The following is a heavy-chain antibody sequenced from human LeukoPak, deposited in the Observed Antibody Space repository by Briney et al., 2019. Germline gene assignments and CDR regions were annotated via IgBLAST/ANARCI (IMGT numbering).Heavy chain of an antibody. J-gene: IGHJ6*03. CDR1: GGSISSGSYY. Sequence: SETLSLTCTVSGGSISSGSYYWSWIRQPAGKGLEWIGRIYTNGNINYNPSLQSRVTISFDTSKNLFSLKLTSVTAADTAVYYCARGASPYYYMDVWGKGTTVTVSS. D-gene: IGHD1-26*01. V-gene: IGHV4-61*02. CDR2: IYTNGNI. CDR3: ARGASPYYYMDV.